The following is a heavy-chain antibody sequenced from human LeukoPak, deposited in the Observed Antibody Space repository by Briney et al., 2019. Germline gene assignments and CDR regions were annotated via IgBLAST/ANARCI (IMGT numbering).Heavy chain of an antibody. V-gene: IGHV1-2*02. D-gene: IGHD6-13*01. J-gene: IGHJ5*02. CDR1: GYTFTGYY. CDR2: INPNSGGT. Sequence: ASVKVSCKGSGYTFTGYYIHWLRQAPGQGLEWMGWINPNSGGTNYAQKFQGRVTTTRDTAISRAYMEISRLTSDDTAVYYCARARGIAHNWFDPWGQGTLVTVSS. CDR3: ARARGIAHNWFDP.